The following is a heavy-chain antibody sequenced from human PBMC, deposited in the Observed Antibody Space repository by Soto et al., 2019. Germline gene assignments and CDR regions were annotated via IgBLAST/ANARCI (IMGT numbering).Heavy chain of an antibody. CDR2: ISAYNGNT. J-gene: IGHJ6*02. V-gene: IGHV1-18*01. Sequence: ASVKVSCKASGYTFTSYGISWVRQAPGQGLEWMGWISAYNGNTNYAQKLQGRVTMTTDTSTSTAYMELRSLRSDDTAVYYCARDLSIARPYYCGMDVWGQGTTVTVSS. D-gene: IGHD6-6*01. CDR1: GYTFTSYG. CDR3: ARDLSIARPYYCGMDV.